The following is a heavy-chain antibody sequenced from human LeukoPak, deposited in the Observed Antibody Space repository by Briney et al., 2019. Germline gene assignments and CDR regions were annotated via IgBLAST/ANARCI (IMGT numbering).Heavy chain of an antibody. CDR2: ISSSSSYI. CDR1: GFTFSTYS. J-gene: IGHJ5*02. CDR3: ARAIVVVVAATDNWFDP. Sequence: GGSLRLSCAASGFTFSTYSMNWVRQAPGKGLEWVSSISSSSSYIYYADSVKGRFTISRDNAKNSLSLQMNSLRAADTAVYYCARAIVVVVAATDNWFDPWGQGTLVTVSS. D-gene: IGHD2-15*01. V-gene: IGHV3-21*04.